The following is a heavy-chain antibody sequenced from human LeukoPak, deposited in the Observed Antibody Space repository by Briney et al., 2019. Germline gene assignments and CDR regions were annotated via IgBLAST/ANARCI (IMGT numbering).Heavy chain of an antibody. V-gene: IGHV3-7*01. J-gene: IGHJ4*02. CDR1: GFTFSSYW. CDR3: ARDRPFDY. CDR2: IKQVGSEK. Sequence: GGSLRLSCAASGFTFSSYWMSWVRQAPGKGPEWVANIKQVGSEKYYVDSVKGRFTISRDNAKNSLYLQMSSLRADDTAVYYCARDRPFDYWGQGTLVTVSS.